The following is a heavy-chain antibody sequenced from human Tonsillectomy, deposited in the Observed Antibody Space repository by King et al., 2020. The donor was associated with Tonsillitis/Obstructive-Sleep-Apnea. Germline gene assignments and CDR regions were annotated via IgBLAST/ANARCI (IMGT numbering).Heavy chain of an antibody. D-gene: IGHD2-2*01. CDR3: ARVRCSSTSCHLLVDY. Sequence: VQLVESGGGLVKPGGSLRLSCAASGFTFSDYFMTWIRQAPGKGLEWVSYISSGSSYIKYADSVNVRFTIARDNAKNSLYLQLNSLRDEDTAVYYCARVRCSSTSCHLLVDYWGQGTLVTVSS. CDR1: GFTFSDYF. CDR2: ISSGSSYI. J-gene: IGHJ4*02. V-gene: IGHV3-11*05.